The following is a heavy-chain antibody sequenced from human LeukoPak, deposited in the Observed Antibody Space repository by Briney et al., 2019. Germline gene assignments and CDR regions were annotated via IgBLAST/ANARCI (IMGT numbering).Heavy chain of an antibody. Sequence: SGTLSLTCAVSGGSISSSNWWSWVRQPPGKGLERIGEIYHSGSTNYNPSLKTRVTISVDKSKNQFSLKLNSVTAADTAVYYCARVSSQKTFDSWGQGTLVLVSS. CDR3: ARVSSQKTFDS. D-gene: IGHD2-15*01. V-gene: IGHV4-4*02. CDR1: GGSISSSNW. CDR2: IYHSGST. J-gene: IGHJ4*02.